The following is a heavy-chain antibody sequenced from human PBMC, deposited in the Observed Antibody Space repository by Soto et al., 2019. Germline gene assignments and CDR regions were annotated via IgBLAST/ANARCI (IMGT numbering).Heavy chain of an antibody. CDR1: GFTFSDHY. V-gene: IGHV3-72*01. J-gene: IGHJ5*02. CDR3: ARVRAGGVGWFDP. Sequence: GGSLRLSCVASGFTFSDHYMDWVRRAPGKGLEWVGRTRNKVNSYTTEYAASVKGRFISSRDDSKNSLYLQMNSLKTEDTAVYYCARVRAGGVGWFDPWGQGTLVTVSS. CDR2: TRNKVNSYTT. D-gene: IGHD3-16*01.